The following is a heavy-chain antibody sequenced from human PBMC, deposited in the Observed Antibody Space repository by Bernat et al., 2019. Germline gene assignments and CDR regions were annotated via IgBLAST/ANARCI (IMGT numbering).Heavy chain of an antibody. Sequence: EVQLVESGGGLVQPGGSLRLSCAASGFTFSDHYMDWVRQAPVKGLEWIGRSRNKVRSYTTEYTASVKGRFTISREDSKNSLYLQMNSLKSEDTSVYHCAKPLRNNLGYDSWGQGTLVTVSS. D-gene: IGHD3-16*01. J-gene: IGHJ5*01. CDR3: AKPLRNNLGYDS. CDR1: GFTFSDHY. CDR2: SRNKVRSYTT. V-gene: IGHV3-72*01.